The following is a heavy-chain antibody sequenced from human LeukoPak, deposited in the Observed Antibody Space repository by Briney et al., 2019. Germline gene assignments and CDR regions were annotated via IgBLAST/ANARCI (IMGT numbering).Heavy chain of an antibody. CDR3: ARRGYCSSTSCYEYWFDP. D-gene: IGHD2-2*01. CDR2: IYYSGST. V-gene: IGHV4-39*01. J-gene: IGHJ5*02. CDR1: GCSISSSSYY. Sequence: PSETLSLTCTVSGCSISSSSYYWGWIRQPPGKGLERIGIIYYSGSTYYNPSLKSRLTISVDTSKNQFSLKLSSVTATDTAVYYCARRGYCSSTSCYEYWFDPWGQGTLVTVSS.